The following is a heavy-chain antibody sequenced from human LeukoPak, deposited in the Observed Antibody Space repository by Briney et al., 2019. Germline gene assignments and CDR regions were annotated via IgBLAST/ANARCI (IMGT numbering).Heavy chain of an antibody. D-gene: IGHD5-24*01. J-gene: IGHJ4*02. Sequence: GGSLRLSCAASGFTFSSYGMHWVRQAPGKGLEWVAVISYDGSNKYYADSVKGRFTISRDNSKNTLYLQMNSLRAEDTAVYYCAKGGSPVDEEFGYWGQGTLVTVSS. CDR2: ISYDGSNK. V-gene: IGHV3-30*18. CDR3: AKGGSPVDEEFGY. CDR1: GFTFSSYG.